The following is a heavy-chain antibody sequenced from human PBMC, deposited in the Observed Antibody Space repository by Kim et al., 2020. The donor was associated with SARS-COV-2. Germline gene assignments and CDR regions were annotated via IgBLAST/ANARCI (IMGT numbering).Heavy chain of an antibody. CDR1: GYTFTNYA. J-gene: IGHJ3*01. V-gene: IGHV1-3*01. Sequence: ASVKVSCTASGYTFTNYAMHWVRQAPGQRLEWMGWINAGNGNTRYSQKFQGRVTITRDTSASTAYMELSSLTSEDTAVYYWAREGHEGGYVTWGRGTLVTVSS. D-gene: IGHD3-22*01. CDR2: INAGNGNT. CDR3: AREGHEGGYVT.